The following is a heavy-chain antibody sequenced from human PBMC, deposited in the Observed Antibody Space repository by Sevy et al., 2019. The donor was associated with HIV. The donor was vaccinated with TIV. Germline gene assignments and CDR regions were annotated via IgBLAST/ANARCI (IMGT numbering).Heavy chain of an antibody. CDR1: GFTFNNAW. CDR3: ATARGYYDSAPFDY. V-gene: IGHV3-15*01. Sequence: GGSLRLSCAVSGFTFNNAWMNWVRQAPGTGLQWVGLIKSKIDGETTDYDAPVKGRFTISRDDSKNTLFLQMNSLKIEDTAVYYCATARGYYDSAPFDYWGPGTLVTVS. CDR2: IKSKIDGETT. D-gene: IGHD3-22*01. J-gene: IGHJ4*02.